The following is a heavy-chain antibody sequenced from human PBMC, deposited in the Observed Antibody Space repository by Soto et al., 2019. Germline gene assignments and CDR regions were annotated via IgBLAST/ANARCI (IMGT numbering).Heavy chain of an antibody. J-gene: IGHJ6*02. CDR2: ISGSGGST. V-gene: IGHV3-23*01. Sequence: GGSLRLSCAASGFTFSSYAMSWVRQAPGKGLEWVSAISGSGGSTYYADSVKGRFTISRDNSKNTLYLQMNSLRAEDTAVYYCAAKTPGSESFWSGYYGEKTDYYYGMDVWGQGTTVTVSS. D-gene: IGHD3-3*01. CDR1: GFTFSSYA. CDR3: AAKTPGSESFWSGYYGEKTDYYYGMDV.